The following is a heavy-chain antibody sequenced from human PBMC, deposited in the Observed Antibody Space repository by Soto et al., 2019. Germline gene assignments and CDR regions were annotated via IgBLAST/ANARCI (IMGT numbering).Heavy chain of an antibody. CDR2: ISSYGADT. Sequence: GGSLRLSCSASGFTFSSYAMHWVRQAPGKGLEFVSAISSYGADTYYADSVKGRFAISRDNSKNTLYLQMSSLRAEDTALYYCVKEGYMRSDWYGQFDYWGQGALVTVSS. CDR1: GFTFSSYA. CDR3: VKEGYMRSDWYGQFDY. V-gene: IGHV3-64D*06. J-gene: IGHJ4*02. D-gene: IGHD6-19*01.